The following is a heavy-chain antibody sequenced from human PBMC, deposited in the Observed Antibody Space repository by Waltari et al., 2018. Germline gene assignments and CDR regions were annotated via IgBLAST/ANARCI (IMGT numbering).Heavy chain of an antibody. CDR1: GFPFNSFT. Sequence: EVQLVESGGGLVKPGGSLSLSCSASGFPFNSFTMTWVRQAPGKGLEWVSSISSTGSHIYYIDSVRGRFTISRDNAQNSLYLQMNSLRAGDTAVYYCARDYYDSSGFDYWGQGTLVTVSS. D-gene: IGHD3-22*01. CDR3: ARDYYDSSGFDY. J-gene: IGHJ4*02. CDR2: ISSTGSHI. V-gene: IGHV3-21*02.